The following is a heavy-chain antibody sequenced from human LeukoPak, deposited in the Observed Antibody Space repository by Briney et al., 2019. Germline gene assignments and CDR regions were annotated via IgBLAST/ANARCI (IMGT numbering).Heavy chain of an antibody. Sequence: GGSLRLSCAASGFTFDDYLIRWVRHVPGKGLVWVSLLSWDGGSTTYEDSVKGRFTISRDNSKNTLYLQMNSLRAEDTALFYCVKDFCSTTSCYADYWGQGTLVTVSS. CDR2: LSWDGGST. J-gene: IGHJ4*02. CDR3: VKDFCSTTSCYADY. V-gene: IGHV3-43D*03. CDR1: GFTFDDYL. D-gene: IGHD2-2*01.